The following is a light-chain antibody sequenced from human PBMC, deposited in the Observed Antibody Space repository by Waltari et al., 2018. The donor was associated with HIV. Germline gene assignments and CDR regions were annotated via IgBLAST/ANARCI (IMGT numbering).Light chain of an antibody. CDR2: KVY. V-gene: IGLV2-23*02. CDR1: SSDVGSINL. CDR3: CSYAGSSIP. Sequence: QSALTQPASASGSIGQSSTSSCTGTSSDVGSINLVSWYHHHPGKAPKLIIYKVYKRPSRVSNRFSCSKSGNTASLTGSEPQAEDEADYYCCSYAGSSIPFGGGTKLTVL. J-gene: IGLJ2*01.